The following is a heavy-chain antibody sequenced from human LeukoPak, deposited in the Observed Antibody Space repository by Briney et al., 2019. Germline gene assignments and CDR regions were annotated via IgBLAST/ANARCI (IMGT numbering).Heavy chain of an antibody. CDR3: ARETSSGYYDSSGSNYYYYGMDV. D-gene: IGHD3-22*01. CDR1: GYTFTGYY. CDR2: ISAYNGNT. J-gene: IGHJ6*02. Sequence: GASVKVSCKASGYTFTGYYMHWVRQAPGQGLEWMGWISAYNGNTNYAQKLQGRVTMTTDTSTSTAYMELRSLRSDDTAVYYCARETSSGYYDSSGSNYYYYGMDVWGQGTTVTVSS. V-gene: IGHV1-18*04.